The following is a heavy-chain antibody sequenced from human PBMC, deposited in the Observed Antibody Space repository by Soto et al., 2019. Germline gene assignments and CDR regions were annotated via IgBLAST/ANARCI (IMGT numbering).Heavy chain of an antibody. J-gene: IGHJ4*02. CDR1: GYTFPTYA. D-gene: IGHD1-20*01. CDR2: INTYNGNT. V-gene: IGHV1-3*04. CDR3: ARTGMTDYFAE. Sequence: ASVKVSCKASGYTFPTYALHWVRQAPGRRLEWMGRINTYNGNTKYSQKFQGRVTITRDTSASTAYMDLSSLRSEDTAMYYCARTGMTDYFAEWGQGTLVTVSS.